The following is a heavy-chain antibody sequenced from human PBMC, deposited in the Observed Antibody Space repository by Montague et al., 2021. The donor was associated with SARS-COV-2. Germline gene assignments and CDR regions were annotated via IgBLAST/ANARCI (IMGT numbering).Heavy chain of an antibody. CDR3: ARGISLFDP. J-gene: IGHJ5*02. CDR1: GFIFSDYN. CDR2: INGASSRT. Sequence: SLRLSCAVSGFIFSDYNMTWIRQTPGKGLEWISYINGASSRTNYXDSVKGRFTISRDNAKNSLFLQMNSLRVEDTAVYYCARGISLFDPWGQGTLVTVSS. V-gene: IGHV3-11*05.